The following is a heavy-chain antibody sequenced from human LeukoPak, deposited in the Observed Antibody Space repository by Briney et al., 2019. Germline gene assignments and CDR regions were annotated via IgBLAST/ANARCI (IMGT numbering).Heavy chain of an antibody. D-gene: IGHD3-16*01. CDR2: VYNSGNT. J-gene: IGHJ3*02. Sequence: SETLSLTCAVSGGSISSYYWTWIRQPPGTGLEWIGYVYNSGNTNYNPSLRSRVTISIDAAKNQFSLKLNSVTAADTAVYYCARRNVLTEGEALDIWGQGTLVTVSS. CDR3: ARRNVLTEGEALDI. CDR1: GGSISSYY. V-gene: IGHV4-59*08.